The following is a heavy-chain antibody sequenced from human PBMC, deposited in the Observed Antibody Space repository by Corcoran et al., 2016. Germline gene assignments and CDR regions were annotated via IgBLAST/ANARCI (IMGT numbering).Heavy chain of an antibody. V-gene: IGHV5-51*01. CDR2: IYPGDSDT. D-gene: IGHD6-19*01. CDR3: ARQTRSGVDV. J-gene: IGHJ6*02. Sequence: EVQLVQSGAGVKKPGESLKISCQGYGYRFTTSWIAWMRQMAGEGLAAMVVIYPGDSDTRYSPSFQGQVTISADKSISTAYLQWSSLKASDSAMYSCARQTRSGVDVWGQGTPVTVSS. CDR1: GYRFTTSW.